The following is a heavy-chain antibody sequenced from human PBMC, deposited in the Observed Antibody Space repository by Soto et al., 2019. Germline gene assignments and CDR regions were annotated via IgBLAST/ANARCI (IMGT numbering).Heavy chain of an antibody. CDR2: FDPEDVET. CDR3: ATWGVSYHPLYYFDY. V-gene: IGHV1-24*01. Sequence: ASVKVSCQVSGYTLTELSMHWVRQAPGKGLEWMGGFDPEDVETIYAQKFQGRVTMTEDTSTETAYMGLSSLRSEDTAVYYCATWGVSYHPLYYFDYWGQGTRVTVSS. D-gene: IGHD1-26*01. CDR1: GYTLTELS. J-gene: IGHJ4*02.